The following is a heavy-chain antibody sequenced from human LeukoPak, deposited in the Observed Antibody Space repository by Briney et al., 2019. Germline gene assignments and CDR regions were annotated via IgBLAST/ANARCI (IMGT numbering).Heavy chain of an antibody. CDR1: GYSFTNYL. D-gene: IGHD6-13*01. J-gene: IGHJ4*01. V-gene: IGHV5-51*01. CDR3: ARHRGIAAAGRLDY. Sequence: GESLKISCQGSGYSFTNYLIGWVRQMPGRGLEWMGIIYPGDSDPRYSPSFQGQVTISADMSISTACLQWSSLKASDTAMYYCARHRGIAAAGRLDYWGQGTLVTVSS. CDR2: IYPGDSDP.